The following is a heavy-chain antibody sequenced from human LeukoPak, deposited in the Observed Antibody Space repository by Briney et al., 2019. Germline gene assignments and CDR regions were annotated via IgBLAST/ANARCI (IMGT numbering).Heavy chain of an antibody. Sequence: SETLSLTCTVPGGSISGQYWTWVRQPPGEGLEWIGQIHYSGKADYNPSLRSRITISVDTSKNQMSLKVTSVTAADTAVYYCSRFGVDYDMDVWGQGITVTVS. V-gene: IGHV4-59*11. CDR3: SRFGVDYDMDV. J-gene: IGHJ6*02. CDR1: GGSISGQY. D-gene: IGHD3-16*01. CDR2: IHYSGKA.